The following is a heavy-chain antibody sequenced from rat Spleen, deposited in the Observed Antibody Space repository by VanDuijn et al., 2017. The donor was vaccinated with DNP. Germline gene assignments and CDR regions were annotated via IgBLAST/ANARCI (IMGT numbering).Heavy chain of an antibody. Sequence: QVQLKESGPGLVQPSQTLSLTCTVSGFSLTSNSVHWVRQPPGKGLEWVGAIWSDGNTDYDSTLRFRVTITRDTSKSQIFLKMNGLQTEDTAIYFCTRLQGDYWGQGVRVTVSS. CDR3: TRLQGDY. J-gene: IGHJ2*01. CDR1: GFSLTSNS. V-gene: IGHV2-1*01. CDR2: IWSDGNT.